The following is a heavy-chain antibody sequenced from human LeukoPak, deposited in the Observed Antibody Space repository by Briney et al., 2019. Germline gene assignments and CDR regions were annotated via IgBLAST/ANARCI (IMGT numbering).Heavy chain of an antibody. CDR3: ARGLYYYDSSGYDAFDI. CDR2: IYSGVST. Sequence: GGSLRLSCAASGFTVSSNYMSWVRQAPGKGLEWVSVIYSGVSTYYADSVKGRFTISRDNSNTTLYLQINSLRAEDTAVYYCARGLYYYDSSGYDAFDIWGQGTMVTVSS. V-gene: IGHV3-53*01. D-gene: IGHD3-22*01. J-gene: IGHJ3*02. CDR1: GFTVSSNY.